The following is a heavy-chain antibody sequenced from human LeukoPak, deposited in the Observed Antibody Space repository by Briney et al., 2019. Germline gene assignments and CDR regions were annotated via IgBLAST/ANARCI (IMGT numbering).Heavy chain of an antibody. CDR1: GFTFSSYA. D-gene: IGHD5-18*01. V-gene: IGHV3-23*01. CDR2: ISGSGGST. CDR3: AKDIVRGYSYGYYFDY. Sequence: GGSLRLSCAASGFTFSSYAMSWVRQAPGKGLEWVSAISGSGGSTYYADSVKGRFTISRDNSKNTLYLQMNSLRAEDTAVYYCAKDIVRGYSYGYYFDYWGQGTLVTVSS. J-gene: IGHJ4*02.